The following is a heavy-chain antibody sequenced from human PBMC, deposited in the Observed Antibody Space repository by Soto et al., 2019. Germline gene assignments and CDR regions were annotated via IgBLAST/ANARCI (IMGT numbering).Heavy chain of an antibody. D-gene: IGHD3-9*01. J-gene: IGHJ6*02. V-gene: IGHV3-23*01. CDR1: GFPFSANA. CDR3: AKADGVLTGSYPPFYYYGLDV. CDR2: ISASDIST. Sequence: PGGSLRLSCAASGFPFSANAMAWVRQAPGKGLEWVSTISASDISTYYAHSVRGRFTISRDNSENRLYLQMNGLRGDDTAVYYCAKADGVLTGSYPPFYYYGLDVWGQGTTVTVSS.